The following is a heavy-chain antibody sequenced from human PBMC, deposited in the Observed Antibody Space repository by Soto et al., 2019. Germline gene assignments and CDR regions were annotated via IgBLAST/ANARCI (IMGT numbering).Heavy chain of an antibody. CDR2: IIPILGIA. CDR1: GGTFSSYT. J-gene: IGHJ6*02. Sequence: ASVKVSCKASGGTFSSYTISWVRQAPGQGLEWMGRIIPILGIANYAQKFQGRVTITADKSTSTAYMELSSLRSEDTAVYYCARGPRPYGRFEYYYGMDVWGQGTTVTVSS. CDR3: ARGPRPYGRFEYYYGMDV. D-gene: IGHD4-17*01. V-gene: IGHV1-69*02.